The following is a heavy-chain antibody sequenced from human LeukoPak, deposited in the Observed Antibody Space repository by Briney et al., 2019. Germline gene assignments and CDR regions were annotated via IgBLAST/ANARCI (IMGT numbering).Heavy chain of an antibody. V-gene: IGHV1-18*01. Sequence: GASVKVSCKASGYTFTSYGISWVRQAPGQGLEWMGWISAYNGNTNYAQKLQGRVIMTTDTSTSTAYMELRSLRSDDTAVYYCARVQGYYYDSSGYLDYWGQGTLVTVSS. CDR2: ISAYNGNT. D-gene: IGHD3-22*01. J-gene: IGHJ4*02. CDR3: ARVQGYYYDSSGYLDY. CDR1: GYTFTSYG.